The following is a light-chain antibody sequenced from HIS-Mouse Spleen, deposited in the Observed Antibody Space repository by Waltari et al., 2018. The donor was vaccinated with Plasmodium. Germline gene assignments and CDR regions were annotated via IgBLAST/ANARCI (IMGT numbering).Light chain of an antibody. Sequence: EIVLTQSPGTLSLSPGERATLSCRASQSVSSSYFAWYQQKPGQAPSLLIYGASSRATGIPDRFSGSGAGTDFTLTSSRLEPEDFAVYYCQQYGSSPYTFGQGTKLEIK. CDR3: QQYGSSPYT. V-gene: IGKV3-20*01. J-gene: IGKJ2*01. CDR1: QSVSSSY. CDR2: GAS.